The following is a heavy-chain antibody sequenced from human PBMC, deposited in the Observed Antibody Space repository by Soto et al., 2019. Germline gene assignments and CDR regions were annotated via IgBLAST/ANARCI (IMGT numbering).Heavy chain of an antibody. V-gene: IGHV3-64*01. D-gene: IGHD1-1*01. CDR1: GFTFSSYD. CDR3: VRRESGNDDY. CDR2: ISSNGGTT. Sequence: EVQLAESGGGMVQPGGSLRLSCVASGFTFSSYDMHWVRQAPGKGLEYVSSISSNGGTTYYGNSVKGRFTISRDNSKNALYLQMGSLRAEDMAVYYCVRRESGNDDYWCQGTLVTVSS. J-gene: IGHJ4*02.